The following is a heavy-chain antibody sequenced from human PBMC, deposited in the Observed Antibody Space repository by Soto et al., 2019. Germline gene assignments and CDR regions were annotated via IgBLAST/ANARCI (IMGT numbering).Heavy chain of an antibody. V-gene: IGHV6-1*01. D-gene: IGHD2-2*01. CDR1: GDSVSSNSAA. J-gene: IGHJ6*02. Sequence: SQTLSLTCAISGDSVSSNSAAWNWIRQSPSRGLEWLGRTYYRSKWYNDYTVSVKSRITINPDTSKNQFSLQLNSVTPEDTAVYYCAMRRYCSSTSCYARRDYYHYVMDFRGQGSTVIVSS. CDR3: AMRRYCSSTSCYARRDYYHYVMDF. CDR2: TYYRSKWYN.